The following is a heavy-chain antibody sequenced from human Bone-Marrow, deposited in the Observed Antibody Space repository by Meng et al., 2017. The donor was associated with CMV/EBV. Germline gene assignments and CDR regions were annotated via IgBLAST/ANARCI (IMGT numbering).Heavy chain of an antibody. V-gene: IGHV3-11*04. CDR2: ISSSGSTI. D-gene: IGHD1-26*01. Sequence: GESLKISCAASGFTFSDYYMSWIRQAPGKGLEWVSYISSSGSTIYYADSVKGRFTISRDNAKNSLYLQMNSLRAEDTAVYYCARDSGSYSYYFDYWGQGTLVTVSS. CDR1: GFTFSDYY. J-gene: IGHJ4*02. CDR3: ARDSGSYSYYFDY.